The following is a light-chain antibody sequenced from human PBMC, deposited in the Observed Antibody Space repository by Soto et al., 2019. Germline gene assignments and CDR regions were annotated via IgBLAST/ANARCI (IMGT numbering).Light chain of an antibody. CDR1: SSDLDCYNY. CDR3: SSCAGSTNGV. V-gene: IGLV2-8*01. J-gene: IGLJ3*02. Sequence: QSALTQPPSASGSPGQSVTISCTGTSSDLDCYNYVSWYQQQPGKAPKLIIYEVSKRPSGVPDRFSGSKSVNAASLTVSGLHAEDEADYYCSSCAGSTNGVFGGGTKLTVL. CDR2: EVS.